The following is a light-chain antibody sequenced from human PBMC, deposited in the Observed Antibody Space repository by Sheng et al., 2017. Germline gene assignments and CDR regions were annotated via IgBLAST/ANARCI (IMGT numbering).Light chain of an antibody. CDR3: QQYGTSPYT. CDR1: QSISSSN. CDR2: GAS. V-gene: IGKV3-20*01. Sequence: EIVLTQSPGTLSLSPGERATLSCRARQSISSSNLAWYQQKPGQAPRVLIYGASSRATGIPDRFSGSGSGTDFTLTISRLESEDFAVYYCQQYGTSPYTFGQGTKLEI. J-gene: IGKJ2*01.